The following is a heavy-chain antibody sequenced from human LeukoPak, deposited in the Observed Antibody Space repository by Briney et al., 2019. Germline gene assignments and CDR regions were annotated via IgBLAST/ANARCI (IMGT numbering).Heavy chain of an antibody. D-gene: IGHD5/OR15-5a*01. CDR3: ARGNSVSYYYYGLDV. CDR1: GFTFSTYA. J-gene: IGHJ6*02. Sequence: GGSLRLSCAASGFTFSTYAMHWVRQAPGKGLEWVSVIAFDGSKKYYADSVTGRFTISRGNSKNTLYLQMNSLRPEDTAVYYCARGNSVSYYYYGLDVWGQGTTVTVSS. CDR2: IAFDGSKK. V-gene: IGHV3-30*04.